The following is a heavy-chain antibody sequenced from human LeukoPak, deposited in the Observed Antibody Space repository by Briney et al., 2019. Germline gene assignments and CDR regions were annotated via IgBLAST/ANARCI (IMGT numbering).Heavy chain of an antibody. Sequence: PSETLSLTCTVSGGSISNHYWSWIRQPPGKGLEWIGYIYYSGSTNYNPSLKSRVTTSIDTSKNQFSLKLSSVTAADTAVYYCASSGNYYFTLDYWGQGTLVTVSS. CDR1: GGSISNHY. CDR3: ASSGNYYFTLDY. J-gene: IGHJ4*02. D-gene: IGHD3-10*01. CDR2: IYYSGST. V-gene: IGHV4-59*08.